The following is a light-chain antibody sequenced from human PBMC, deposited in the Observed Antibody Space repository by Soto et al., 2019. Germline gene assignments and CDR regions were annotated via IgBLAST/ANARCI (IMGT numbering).Light chain of an antibody. CDR3: QQYNNWPFS. V-gene: IGKV3-15*01. J-gene: IGKJ5*01. CDR1: QGVTTN. CDR2: DVS. Sequence: EIVVTQSPATLSVSPGERATLSCRAGQGVTTNFAWYQQKSGQSPRLLIYDVSIRATGVPARFSGTGSETDFTLTISGLRSEDSAVYFCQQYNNWPFSFGQGTRLEI.